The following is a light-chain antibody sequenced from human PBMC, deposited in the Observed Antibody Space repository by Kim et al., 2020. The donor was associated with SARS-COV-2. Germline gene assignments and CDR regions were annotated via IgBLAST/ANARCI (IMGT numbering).Light chain of an antibody. CDR1: RSDVGGYNY. J-gene: IGLJ1*01. V-gene: IGLV2-14*03. CDR3: CSYTRDSTYV. CDR2: DVS. Sequence: QSVLTQPASVSGSPGQSITISCTGTRSDVGGYNYVFWYQKYPDKAPRLMISDVSQRPPGVSDRFSGSKSGNTASLTISGLQVDDEAEYYCCSYTRDSTYVFGTGTKVTVL.